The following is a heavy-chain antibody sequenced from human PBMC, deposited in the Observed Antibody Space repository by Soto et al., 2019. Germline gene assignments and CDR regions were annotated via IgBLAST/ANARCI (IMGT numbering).Heavy chain of an antibody. D-gene: IGHD5-12*01. CDR1: GFTFSSYT. CDR3: ARKVGVATIIDWFDP. Sequence: GGSLRLSCAASGFTFSSYTMSWVRQAPGKGLEWVSAISGSGGSTYYNPSLKSRVTISVDTSKNQFSLKLSSVTAADTAVYYCARKVGVATIIDWFDPWGQGTLVTVSS. J-gene: IGHJ5*02. V-gene: IGHV3-23*01. CDR2: ISGSGGST.